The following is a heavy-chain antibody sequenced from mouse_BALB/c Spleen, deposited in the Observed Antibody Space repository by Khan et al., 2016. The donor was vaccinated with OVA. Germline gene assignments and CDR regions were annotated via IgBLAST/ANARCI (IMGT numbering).Heavy chain of an antibody. CDR3: TREGAYYRSDGWFAY. CDR2: IIPRTDYT. Sequence: QIQLVQSGAELARPGASVKMSCKASGYTFTTYTIHWVKQRPGQGLEWIGYIIPRTDYTNYNQKFKDKATLTADKSSTTAYMQLRSLTSEDSAVYYCTREGAYYRSDGWFAYWGQGTLVTVSA. V-gene: IGHV1-4*01. CDR1: GYTFTTYT. J-gene: IGHJ3*01. D-gene: IGHD2-14*01.